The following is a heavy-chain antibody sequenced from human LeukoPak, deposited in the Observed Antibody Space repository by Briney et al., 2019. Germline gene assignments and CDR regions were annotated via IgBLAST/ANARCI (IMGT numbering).Heavy chain of an antibody. CDR2: ISSSSSYI. V-gene: IGHV3-21*01. D-gene: IGHD1-26*01. Sequence: SGGSLRLSCAASGFTFSSYSMNWVRQAPGKGLEWVSSISSSSSYIYYADSVKGRFTISRDNAKNSLYLQMNGLRAEDTAVYYCAREGRGATTDEDNWFDPWGQGTLVTVSS. CDR1: GFTFSSYS. CDR3: AREGRGATTDEDNWFDP. J-gene: IGHJ5*02.